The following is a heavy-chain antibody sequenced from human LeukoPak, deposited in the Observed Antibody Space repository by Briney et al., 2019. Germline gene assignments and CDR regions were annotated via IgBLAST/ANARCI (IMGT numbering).Heavy chain of an antibody. CDR3: GRDGGGNIGDYNWFDP. CDR2: ISSSSSYI. Sequence: GGSLRLSCAASGFTFSSYSMNWVRQAPGKGLEWVSSISSSSSYIYYADSVKGRFTISRDNAKNSLYLQMNSLRAEDTAVYYWGRDGGGNIGDYNWFDPWGRGTLVTVSS. D-gene: IGHD2-15*01. V-gene: IGHV3-21*01. J-gene: IGHJ5*02. CDR1: GFTFSSYS.